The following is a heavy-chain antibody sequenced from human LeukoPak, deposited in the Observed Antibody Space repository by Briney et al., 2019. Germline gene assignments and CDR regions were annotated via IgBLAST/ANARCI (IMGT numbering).Heavy chain of an antibody. CDR1: GDSISSGDYY. J-gene: IGHJ5*02. D-gene: IGHD4-23*01. CDR3: ARYRGNSNGGFDP. V-gene: IGHV4-61*08. CDR2: IYNSGGT. Sequence: SETLSLTCTVSGDSISSGDYYWSWIRQPPGKGLEWIGNIYNSGGTNYNPSLKSRVTTSVDTSKNQFSLKLTSVTAADTAVYYCARYRGNSNGGFDPWGQGTLVTVSS.